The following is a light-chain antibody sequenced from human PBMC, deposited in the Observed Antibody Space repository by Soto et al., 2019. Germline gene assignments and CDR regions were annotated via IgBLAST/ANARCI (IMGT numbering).Light chain of an antibody. J-gene: IGLJ1*01. CDR1: ISNIGSNT. V-gene: IGLV1-44*01. Sequence: QSALTQPPSASGTPGQRFTISCSGSISNIGSNTVNWYQQLPGTAPKLLIYSNNQRPSGVPDRFSGSKSGTSASLAISGLQSEDEADYYCEAWDDSLNGCVFGPGTKV. CDR3: EAWDDSLNGCV. CDR2: SNN.